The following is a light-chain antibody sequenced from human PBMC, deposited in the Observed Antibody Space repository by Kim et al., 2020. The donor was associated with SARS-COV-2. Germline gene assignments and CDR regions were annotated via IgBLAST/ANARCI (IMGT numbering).Light chain of an antibody. CDR2: DNN. V-gene: IGLV1-51*01. Sequence: GQKVTTSCSGSSSNIGNNYVSWYQQLPGTAPKLLIYDNNKRPSGIPDRFSGSKSGTSATLGITGLQTGDEADYYCGTWDSSLSAVVFGGGTQLTV. CDR1: SSNIGNNY. J-gene: IGLJ2*01. CDR3: GTWDSSLSAVV.